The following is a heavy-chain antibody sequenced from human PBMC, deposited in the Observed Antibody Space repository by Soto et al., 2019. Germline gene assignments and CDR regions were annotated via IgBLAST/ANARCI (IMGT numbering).Heavy chain of an antibody. V-gene: IGHV4-59*01. J-gene: IGHJ4*02. CDR1: VVTISTYY. CDR2: NYHSGTT. CDR3: VREAYIGYGHAIDH. Sequence: TLSLTCAVSVVTISTYYCSLIRQPPGKGLEWIGYNYHSGTTDYNPSLKSRVTISVDTSKNQFSLRLTSVTAADTAIYYCVREAYIGYGHAIDHWGQGILVTVSS. D-gene: IGHD5-12*01.